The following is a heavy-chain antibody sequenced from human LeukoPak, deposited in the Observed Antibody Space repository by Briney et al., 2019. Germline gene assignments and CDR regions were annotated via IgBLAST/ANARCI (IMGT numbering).Heavy chain of an antibody. V-gene: IGHV3-30-3*01. Sequence: PGRSLRLSCAASGLTFSTYAMHWVRQAPGKGLEWVAVILYDGTNQYYADSVKGRFTISRDNSRNTLYLQMNSLKVEDTAVYYCARDFRDYRDYVAYFDSWGQGTLVTVSS. CDR1: GLTFSTYA. D-gene: IGHD4-17*01. CDR3: ARDFRDYRDYVAYFDS. CDR2: ILYDGTNQ. J-gene: IGHJ4*02.